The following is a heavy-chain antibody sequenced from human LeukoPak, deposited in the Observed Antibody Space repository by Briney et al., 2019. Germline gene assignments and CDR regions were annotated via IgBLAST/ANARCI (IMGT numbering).Heavy chain of an antibody. CDR3: VRDGGSGSNSRDY. CDR1: GFTFSSYW. Sequence: GGSLRLSCAASGFTFSSYWMHWVRQAPGKGLVWVSGINTDGSSTNYADSVKGRFTISRDNAKNTLYLQMNSLTPEDTAVYYCVRDGGSGSNSRDYWGQGTLVTVSS. CDR2: INTDGSST. J-gene: IGHJ4*02. V-gene: IGHV3-74*01. D-gene: IGHD3-10*01.